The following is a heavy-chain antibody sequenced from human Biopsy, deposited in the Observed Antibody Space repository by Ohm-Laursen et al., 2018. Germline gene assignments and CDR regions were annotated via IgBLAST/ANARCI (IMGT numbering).Heavy chain of an antibody. Sequence: TLSLTCNVSGGSISNLYWSWIRQPPGKGLEWIGYMYYSGNTNYNPSLKSRVTISVDTSKNQLSLKLRFGTAADTAVYYCALETTYCSGDRCYPDGMDVWGQGTTVTVSS. CDR3: ALETTYCSGDRCYPDGMDV. CDR2: MYYSGNT. J-gene: IGHJ6*02. V-gene: IGHV4-59*08. D-gene: IGHD2-15*01. CDR1: GGSISNLY.